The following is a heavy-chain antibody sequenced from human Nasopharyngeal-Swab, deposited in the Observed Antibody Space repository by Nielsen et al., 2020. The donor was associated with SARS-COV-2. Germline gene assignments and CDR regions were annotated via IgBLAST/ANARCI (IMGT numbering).Heavy chain of an antibody. CDR2: ISSSSSYI. V-gene: IGHV3-21*01. CDR1: GFTFSSYS. D-gene: IGHD3-3*01. J-gene: IGHJ4*02. CDR3: ASLLSITIFGDFDY. Sequence: GESLKISCAASGFTFSSYSMNWVRQAPGKGLEWVSSISSSSSYIYYADSVKGRFTIPRDNAKNSLYLQMNSLRAEDTAVYYCASLLSITIFGDFDYWGQGTLVTVSS.